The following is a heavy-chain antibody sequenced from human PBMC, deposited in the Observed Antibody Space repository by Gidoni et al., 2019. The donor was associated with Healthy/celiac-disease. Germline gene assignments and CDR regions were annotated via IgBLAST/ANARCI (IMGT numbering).Heavy chain of an antibody. CDR1: GGSFSGYY. CDR2: INHSGST. D-gene: IGHD6-19*01. CDR3: ASKIAVYFDY. V-gene: IGHV4-34*01. Sequence: VQLQQWGAGLLKPSETLSLTCAVYGGSFSGYYWSWIRQPPGKGLEWIGEINHSGSTNYNPSLKSRVTISVDKSKNQFSLKLSSVTAADTAVYYCASKIAVYFDYWGQGTLVTVSS. J-gene: IGHJ4*02.